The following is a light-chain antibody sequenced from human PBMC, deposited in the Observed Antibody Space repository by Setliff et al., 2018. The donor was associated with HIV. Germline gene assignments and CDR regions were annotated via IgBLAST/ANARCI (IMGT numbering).Light chain of an antibody. Sequence: LTQPPSVSVAPGKTARITCGGNNIGSKSVHWYQQKPGQAPVLVIYYDSDRPSGIPERFSGSNSGNTATLTISRVEAGDEADYYCQVWDSSSDRYYVFGTGTKVTV. CDR3: QVWDSSSDRYYV. CDR2: YDS. J-gene: IGLJ1*01. V-gene: IGLV3-21*04. CDR1: NIGSKS.